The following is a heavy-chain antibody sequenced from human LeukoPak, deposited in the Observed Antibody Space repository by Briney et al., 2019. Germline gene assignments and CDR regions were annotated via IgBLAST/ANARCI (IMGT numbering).Heavy chain of an antibody. D-gene: IGHD6-13*01. CDR1: GYTFTGYY. CDR3: ARGLGYSSTYYYYMDV. J-gene: IGHJ6*03. V-gene: IGHV1-69*06. CDR2: IIPIFGTA. Sequence: ASVKVSCKASGYTFTGYYMHWVRQAPGQGLEWMGGIIPIFGTANYAQKFQGRATITADKSTSTAYMELSSLRSEDTAVYYCARGLGYSSTYYYYMDVWGKGTTVTISS.